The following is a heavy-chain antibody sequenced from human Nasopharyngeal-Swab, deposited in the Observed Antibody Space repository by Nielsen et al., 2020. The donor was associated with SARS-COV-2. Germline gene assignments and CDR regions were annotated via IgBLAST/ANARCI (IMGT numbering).Heavy chain of an antibody. V-gene: IGHV3-74*01. J-gene: IGHJ4*02. CDR2: INSDGSST. D-gene: IGHD2-15*01. Sequence: VRQAPGKGLVWGSRINSDGSSTSYADSVKGRFTISRDNAKNTLYLQMNSLRAEDTAVYYCARGSAWWKGGSWDNLDYWGQGTLVTVSS. CDR3: ARGSAWWKGGSWDNLDY.